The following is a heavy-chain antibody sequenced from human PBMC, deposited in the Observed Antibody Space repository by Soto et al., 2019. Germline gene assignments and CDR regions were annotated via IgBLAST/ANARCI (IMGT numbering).Heavy chain of an antibody. CDR1: GYTFTSYY. D-gene: IGHD1-7*01. V-gene: IGHV1-46*01. J-gene: IGHJ5*02. CDR3: ARQRVIPGTTNNWFDP. Sequence: ASVKVSCKASGYTFTSYYMHWVRHAPGQGLEWMGIINPSGGSTSYAQKFQGRVTMTRDTSTSTVYMELSSLRSEDTAVYYCARQRVIPGTTNNWFDPWGQGTLVTVSS. CDR2: INPSGGST.